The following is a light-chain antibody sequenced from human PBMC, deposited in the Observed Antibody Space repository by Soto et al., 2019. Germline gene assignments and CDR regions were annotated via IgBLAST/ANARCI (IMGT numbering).Light chain of an antibody. CDR3: SSYTGSSTLV. CDR1: SSDFGDYDY. Sequence: QSVLTQPASVSGSPGQSITISCTGTSSDFGDYDYVSWYLQHPGKVPKLMIYEVSNRPSGVSNRFSGSKSGNTASLTISGLQAEDEDDYYCSSYTGSSTLVFGTRTKVT. J-gene: IGLJ1*01. CDR2: EVS. V-gene: IGLV2-14*01.